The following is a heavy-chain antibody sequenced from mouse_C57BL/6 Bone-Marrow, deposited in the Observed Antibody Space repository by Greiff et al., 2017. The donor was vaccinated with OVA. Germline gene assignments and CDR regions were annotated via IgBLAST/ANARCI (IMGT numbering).Heavy chain of an antibody. V-gene: IGHV3-6*01. CDR1: GYSITSGYY. D-gene: IGHD1-1*01. CDR3: ASDGYGGFAY. CDR2: ISYDGSN. Sequence: EVKLMESGPGLVKPSQSLSLTCSVTGYSITSGYYWNWIRQFPGNKLEWMGYISYDGSNNYNPSLKNRISITRDTSKNQFFLKLNSVTTEDTATYYCASDGYGGFAYWGQGTLVTVSA. J-gene: IGHJ3*01.